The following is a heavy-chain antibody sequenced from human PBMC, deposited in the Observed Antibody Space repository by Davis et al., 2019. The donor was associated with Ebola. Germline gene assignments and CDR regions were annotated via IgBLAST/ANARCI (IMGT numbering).Heavy chain of an antibody. D-gene: IGHD4-11*01. CDR1: GFTFSSYS. CDR2: ISSSSSYI. Sequence: PGGSLRLSCAASGFTFSSYSMNWVRQAPGKGLEWVSSISSSSSYIYYADSVKGRFTISRDDSKNTAYLQMNSLKTEDTAVYYCTSTTVGGDYWGQGTLVTVST. V-gene: IGHV3-21*04. J-gene: IGHJ4*02. CDR3: TSTTVGGDY.